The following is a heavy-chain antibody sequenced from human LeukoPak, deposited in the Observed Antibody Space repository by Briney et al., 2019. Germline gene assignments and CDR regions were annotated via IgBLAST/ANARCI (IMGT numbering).Heavy chain of an antibody. D-gene: IGHD5-18*01. CDR3: ARDLAYSRLDY. Sequence: GGSLRLSCAASGFTFSRYAMSWVRQAPGKGLEWVASINPDGNKKYSADSVKGRFTISRDNAENSLYLQMNSLRVEDTAFYYCARDLAYSRLDYWGQGMLVTVSS. V-gene: IGHV3-7*01. J-gene: IGHJ4*02. CDR1: GFTFSRYA. CDR2: INPDGNKK.